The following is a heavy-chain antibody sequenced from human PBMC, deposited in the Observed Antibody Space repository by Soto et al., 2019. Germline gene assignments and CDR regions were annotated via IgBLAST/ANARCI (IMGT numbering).Heavy chain of an antibody. J-gene: IGHJ5*02. D-gene: IGHD5-12*01. V-gene: IGHV4-61*01. Sequence: QVQLQESGPGVVKPSDTLSVTCTVSGGSVSSRSHFWSWIRQPPGGGLQWIGYIYYTGNTNYSPSLKGRATLSVDTSRNQFSLRLTSVTAADTAIYYCARYDAESGSNKLDPGGQGTLVTVSS. CDR3: ARYDAESGSNKLDP. CDR2: IYYTGNT. CDR1: GGSVSSRSHF.